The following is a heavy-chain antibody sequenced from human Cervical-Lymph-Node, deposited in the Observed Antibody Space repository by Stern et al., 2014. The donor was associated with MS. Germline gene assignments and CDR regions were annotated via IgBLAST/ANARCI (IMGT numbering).Heavy chain of an antibody. J-gene: IGHJ4*02. V-gene: IGHV4-59*01. D-gene: IGHD1-26*01. CDR3: ARGRSGTYSVVDY. CDR2: IYYSGST. CDR1: GGSIRNYY. Sequence: QVQLQESGPGLVKPSETLSLTCNVSGGSIRNYYWNWIRQPPGKGLEWIGFIYYSGSTYYNPSLERRVTISVDTSKNQFSLKLNSVTAADTALYYCARGRSGTYSVVDYWGQGTLVTVSS.